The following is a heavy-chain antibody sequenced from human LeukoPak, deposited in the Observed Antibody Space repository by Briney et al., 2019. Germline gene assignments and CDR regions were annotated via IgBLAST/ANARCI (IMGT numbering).Heavy chain of an antibody. CDR3: ATSPPAYCTNGVCSFDY. D-gene: IGHD2-8*01. J-gene: IGHJ4*02. V-gene: IGHV1-24*01. CDR2: FDPEDGET. Sequence: ASVKVSCKVSGYTLTELSMHWVRQAPGKGLEWMGGFDPEDGETIYAQKFQGRVTMTEDTSTDTAYMELSSLRSEDTAVYYCATSPPAYCTNGVCSFDYRGQGTLVTVSS. CDR1: GYTLTELS.